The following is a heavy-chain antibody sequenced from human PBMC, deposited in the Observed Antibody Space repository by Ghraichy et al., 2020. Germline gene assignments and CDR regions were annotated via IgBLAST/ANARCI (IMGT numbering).Heavy chain of an antibody. CDR3: ARESRGYGDAFDI. V-gene: IGHV4-61*01. Sequence: ESLNISCTVSGGSVSSGSYYWSWIRQPPGKGLEWIGYIYYSGSTNYNPSLKSRVTISVDTSKNQFSLKLSSVTAADTAVYYCARESRGYGDAFDIWGQGTMVTVSS. CDR2: IYYSGST. CDR1: GGSVSSGSYY. J-gene: IGHJ3*02. D-gene: IGHD5-18*01.